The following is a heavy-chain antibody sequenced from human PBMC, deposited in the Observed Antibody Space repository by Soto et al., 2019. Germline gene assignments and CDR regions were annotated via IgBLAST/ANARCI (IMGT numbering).Heavy chain of an antibody. J-gene: IGHJ5*02. CDR1: GGSISSGGYY. CDR2: IYYSGST. CDR3: APVVVGATRVYNWFDP. Sequence: SETLSLTCTVSGGSISSGGYYWSWIRQHPGKGLEWIGYIYYSGSTYYNPSLKSRVTISVDTSKNQFSLKLSSVTAADTAVYYCAPVVVGATRVYNWFDPWGQGTLVTVSS. V-gene: IGHV4-31*03. D-gene: IGHD1-26*01.